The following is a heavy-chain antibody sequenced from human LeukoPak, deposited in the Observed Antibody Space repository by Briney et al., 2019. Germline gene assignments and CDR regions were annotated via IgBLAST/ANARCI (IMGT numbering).Heavy chain of an antibody. Sequence: GGSLRLSCAASGFTFSSYGMHWVRQAPGKGLEWVAVISYDGSNKYYADSVKGRFTISRDNSKNTLYLQMNSLRAEDTAVYYCAKGVVVVAAYSYYFDYWGQGTLVTVSS. CDR3: AKGVVVVAAYSYYFDY. J-gene: IGHJ4*02. D-gene: IGHD2-15*01. CDR2: ISYDGSNK. V-gene: IGHV3-30*18. CDR1: GFTFSSYG.